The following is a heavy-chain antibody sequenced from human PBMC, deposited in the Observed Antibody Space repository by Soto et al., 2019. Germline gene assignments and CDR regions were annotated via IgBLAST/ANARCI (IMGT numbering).Heavy chain of an antibody. CDR1: GFTFSNAW. V-gene: IGHV3-15*01. Sequence: EVQLVESGGGLVKPGGSLRLSCAASGFTFSNAWMSWVRQAPGKGLEWVGRIKSKTDGGTTDYAAPVKGRFTISRDDSKKTLYLKMNGLKREDTAVYYCTTENHCSGGRCYWDFQHCGQGTLITVSS. CDR3: TTENHCSGGRCYWDFQH. D-gene: IGHD2-15*01. J-gene: IGHJ1*01. CDR2: IKSKTDGGTT.